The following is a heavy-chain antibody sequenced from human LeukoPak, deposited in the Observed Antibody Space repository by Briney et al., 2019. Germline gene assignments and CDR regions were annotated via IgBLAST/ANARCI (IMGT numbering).Heavy chain of an antibody. D-gene: IGHD3-22*01. J-gene: IGHJ1*01. CDR1: GGTFTSYA. CDR2: IIPILGIA. V-gene: IGHV1-69*04. Sequence: SVKVSCKASGGTFTSYAISWVRQAPGQGLEWMGRIIPILGIANYAQKFQGRVTITADKSTSTAYMELSSLRSEDTAVYYCAVAYYYDSSYFQHWGQGTLVTVSS. CDR3: AVAYYYDSSYFQH.